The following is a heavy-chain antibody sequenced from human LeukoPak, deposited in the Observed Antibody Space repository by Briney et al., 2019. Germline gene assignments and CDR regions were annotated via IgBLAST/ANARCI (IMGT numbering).Heavy chain of an antibody. CDR1: GGSISSGNYY. CDR3: ARLKYYYDSSGYRAEYFQH. CDR2: IYYSGST. Sequence: SETLSLTCTVSGGSISSGNYYWGWIRQPPGKGLEWIGYIYYSGSTNYNPSLKSRVTISVYTSENQFSVKLSSVTAADTAVYYCARLKYYYDSSGYRAEYFQHWGQGTLVTVSS. D-gene: IGHD3-22*01. J-gene: IGHJ1*01. V-gene: IGHV4-61*01.